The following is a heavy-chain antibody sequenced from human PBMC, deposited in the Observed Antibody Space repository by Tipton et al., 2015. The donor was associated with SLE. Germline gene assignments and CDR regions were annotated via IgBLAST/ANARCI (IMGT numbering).Heavy chain of an antibody. CDR1: GGSISSHY. Sequence: TLSLTCTVSGGSISSHYWSWIRQPPGKGLEWIGYIYYSGSTNYNPSLKSRVTISVDTSKNQFSLKLSSVTAADTAVYYCARDGEVVVVWGWFDPWGQGTLVTVSS. CDR3: ARDGEVVVVWGWFDP. V-gene: IGHV4-59*11. J-gene: IGHJ5*02. D-gene: IGHD2-15*01. CDR2: IYYSGST.